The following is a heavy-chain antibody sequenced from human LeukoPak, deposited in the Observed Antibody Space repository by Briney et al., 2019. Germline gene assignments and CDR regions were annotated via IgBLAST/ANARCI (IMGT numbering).Heavy chain of an antibody. CDR1: GLSVSDAW. CDR2: IKGEAAGGTT. V-gene: IGHV3-15*01. Sequence: GGSLRLSCAASGLSVSDAWMGWVRQAPGKGLEWVGRIKGEAAGGTTDYVASVKGRFTISRDGAKNTLYLQMNNLKSEDTAVYYCTGPPDWGQGTLVTVSS. CDR3: TGPPD. J-gene: IGHJ4*02.